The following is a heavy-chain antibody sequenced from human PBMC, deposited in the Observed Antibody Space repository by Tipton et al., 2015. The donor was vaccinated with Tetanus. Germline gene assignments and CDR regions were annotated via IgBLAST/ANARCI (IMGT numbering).Heavy chain of an antibody. CDR3: ARDIAIVRARDWYFDV. J-gene: IGHJ2*01. Sequence: SLRLSCAASGYIFSNYAMTWVRQAPGKGLEWVSTISDSSDATYYADSVEGRFTISRDNSKNTLYLQMNSLSAEDTAVYYCARDIAIVRARDWYFDVWGRGTLVTVSS. V-gene: IGHV3-23*01. D-gene: IGHD2/OR15-2a*01. CDR1: GYIFSNYA. CDR2: ISDSSDAT.